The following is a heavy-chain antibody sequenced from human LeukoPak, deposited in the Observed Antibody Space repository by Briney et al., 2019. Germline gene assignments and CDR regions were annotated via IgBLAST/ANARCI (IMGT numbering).Heavy chain of an antibody. CDR2: INHSGST. J-gene: IGHJ4*02. CDR3: ARNLVGAPGYFDY. D-gene: IGHD1-26*01. CDR1: GGSFSGYY. V-gene: IGHV4-34*01. Sequence: SETLSLTCAVYGGSFSGYYWSWIRQPPGKGLEWIGEINHSGSTNYNPSLKSRVTISVDTSKNQFSLKLSSVTAADTAVYYCARNLVGAPGYFDYWGQGTLVTVSS.